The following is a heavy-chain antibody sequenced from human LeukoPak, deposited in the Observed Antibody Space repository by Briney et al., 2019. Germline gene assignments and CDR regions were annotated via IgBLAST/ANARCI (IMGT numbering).Heavy chain of an antibody. Sequence: SVKVSCKASGGTFSSYAISWVRQAPGQGLEWMGGIIPIFGTANYAQKFQGRVTITADESTSTAYMELSSLRSEDTAAYYCAKDWVSGSGNYYFVNWFDPWGQGTLVTVSS. CDR1: GGTFSSYA. J-gene: IGHJ5*02. D-gene: IGHD3-10*01. CDR2: IIPIFGTA. V-gene: IGHV1-69*13. CDR3: AKDWVSGSGNYYFVNWFDP.